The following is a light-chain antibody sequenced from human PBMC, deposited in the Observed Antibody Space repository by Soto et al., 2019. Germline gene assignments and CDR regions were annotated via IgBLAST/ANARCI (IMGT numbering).Light chain of an antibody. V-gene: IGKV3-11*01. CDR3: QQRDTWPIT. CDR2: DAS. J-gene: IGKJ5*01. Sequence: EIVSTQSPATLSLSPGERATLSCRASQSVTRYLAWYQQKPGQAPRFLMFDASNRATGVPPRFSGSGSGTDFTLTISSLEPEDFAVYYCQQRDTWPITFGQGTRLEIK. CDR1: QSVTRY.